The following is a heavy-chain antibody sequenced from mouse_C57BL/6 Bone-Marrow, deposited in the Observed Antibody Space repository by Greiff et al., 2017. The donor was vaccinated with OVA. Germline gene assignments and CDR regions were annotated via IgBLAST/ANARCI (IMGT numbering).Heavy chain of an antibody. CDR3: ARGGWMMVSNYYAMDY. D-gene: IGHD2-3*01. V-gene: IGHV3-6*01. CDR1: GYSITSGYY. CDR2: ISYDGSN. J-gene: IGHJ4*01. Sequence: EVQLQQSGPGLVKPSQSLSLTCSVTGYSITSGYYWNWIRQFPGKKLEWMGYISYDGSNNYNPSLKNRISITRDTSKNQFFLKLNSVTTEDTATYYCARGGWMMVSNYYAMDYWGQGTSVTVSS.